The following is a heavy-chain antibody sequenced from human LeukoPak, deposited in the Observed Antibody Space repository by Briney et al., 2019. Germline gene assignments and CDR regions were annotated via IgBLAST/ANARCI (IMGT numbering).Heavy chain of an antibody. CDR3: AREDDYGSGSGKSFDY. Sequence: PSETLSLTCTVSGGSIISYYSSLIRQPAGEGLEWSGRNYTSGSTNYNPSLKSRVTMSVDTSKNQFSLKLSSVTAADTAVYYCAREDDYGSGSGKSFDYWGQGTLVTVSS. J-gene: IGHJ4*02. CDR1: GGSIISYY. D-gene: IGHD3-10*01. CDR2: NYTSGST. V-gene: IGHV4-4*07.